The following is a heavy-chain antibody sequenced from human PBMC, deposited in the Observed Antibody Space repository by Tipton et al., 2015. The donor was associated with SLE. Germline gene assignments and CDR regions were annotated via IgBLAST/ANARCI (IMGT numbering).Heavy chain of an antibody. Sequence: TLSLTCTVSGGSISSSSYYWGWIRQPPGKGLEWIGSIYYSGSTYYNPSLKRRVTISVDTSKNQFSLKLSSVTAADTAVYYCARHPYAADDAFDIWGQGTMVTVSS. CDR1: GGSISSSSYY. J-gene: IGHJ3*02. V-gene: IGHV4-39*07. CDR3: ARHPYAADDAFDI. CDR2: IYYSGST. D-gene: IGHD6-25*01.